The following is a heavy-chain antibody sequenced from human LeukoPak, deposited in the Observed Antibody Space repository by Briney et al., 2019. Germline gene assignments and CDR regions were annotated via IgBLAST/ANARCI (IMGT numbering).Heavy chain of an antibody. J-gene: IGHJ4*02. Sequence: ASVKVSCKASGYTFTGYYIHWVRQAPGQGLEWMGRINPDSGGTNYAQKLQGRVTMTRDTSISTAYMVLSRLRSDDTAVYYCARDCEHLASGWPGCFDYWGQGTLVTVSS. D-gene: IGHD6-19*01. CDR3: ARDCEHLASGWPGCFDY. V-gene: IGHV1-2*02. CDR2: INPDSGGT. CDR1: GYTFTGYY.